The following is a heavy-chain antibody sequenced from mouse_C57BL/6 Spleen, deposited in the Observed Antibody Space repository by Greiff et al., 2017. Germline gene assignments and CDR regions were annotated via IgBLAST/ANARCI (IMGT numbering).Heavy chain of an antibody. V-gene: IGHV6-3*01. CDR2: IRLKSDNYAT. Sequence: EVKLMESGGGLVQPGGSMKLSCVASGFTFSNYWMNWVRQSPEKGLEWVAQIRLKSDNYATHYAESVKGRFTISRDDSKSSVYLQMNNLRAEDTGMYYCTGGDWGYFDYWGQGTTLTVSS. D-gene: IGHD4-1*01. J-gene: IGHJ2*01. CDR3: TGGDWGYFDY. CDR1: GFTFSNYW.